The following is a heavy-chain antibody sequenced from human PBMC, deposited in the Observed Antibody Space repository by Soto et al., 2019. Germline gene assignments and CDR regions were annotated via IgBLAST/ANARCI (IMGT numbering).Heavy chain of an antibody. J-gene: IGHJ4*02. CDR2: IYTSGST. V-gene: IGHV4-4*07. Sequence: PSETLSLTCTVSGGSISSYYWSWIRQPAGKGLEWIGRIYTSGSTNYSPSLKSRVTMSVDTSKNQFSLKLSSVTAADTAVYYCARGVLSGSYYGAGYFDYWGQGTLVTVSS. CDR3: ARGVLSGSYYGAGYFDY. D-gene: IGHD1-26*01. CDR1: GGSISSYY.